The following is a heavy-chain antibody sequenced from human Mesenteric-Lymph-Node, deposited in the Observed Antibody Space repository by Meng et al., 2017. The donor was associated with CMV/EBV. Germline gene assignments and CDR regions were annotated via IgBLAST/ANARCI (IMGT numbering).Heavy chain of an antibody. D-gene: IGHD3/OR15-3a*01. J-gene: IGHJ6*02. V-gene: IGHV4-38-2*02. CDR2: VYYSGSI. CDR1: GYSITSGHY. Sequence: SETLSLTCSVSGYSITSGHYWNWIRQSPGKGLEWVGSVYYSGSIYYNPSLKSRVTISVDTSKNQFSLKLSSVTAADTAVYYCECRTRFLDFDKYYGVDVWGQGTTVTVSS. CDR3: ECRTRFLDFDKYYGVDV.